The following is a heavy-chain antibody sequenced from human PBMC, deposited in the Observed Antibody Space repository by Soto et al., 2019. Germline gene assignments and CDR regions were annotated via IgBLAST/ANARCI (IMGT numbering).Heavy chain of an antibody. CDR1: GDSISNSRFY. D-gene: IGHD5-18*01. CDR2: IYHSGNA. CDR3: ARLVWSYGTWFDP. J-gene: IGHJ5*02. Sequence: SETLSLTCSVSGDSISNSRFYWAWIRQPPGEGLEWIGYIYHSGNANYNPSLKSRVTISVDTSKNQFSLKLSSVTAADTAVYYCARLVWSYGTWFDPWGQGTLVTVSS. V-gene: IGHV4-61*05.